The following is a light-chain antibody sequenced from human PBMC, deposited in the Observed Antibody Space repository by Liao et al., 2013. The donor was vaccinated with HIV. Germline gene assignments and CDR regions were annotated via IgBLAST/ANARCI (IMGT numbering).Light chain of an antibody. Sequence: SYVLAQPPSVSVAPGETARITCGGNNIGSKSVYWYQQKPGQAPVLVIYYDSDRPSGIPERFSGSNSGNTATLTISRVEAGDEADYYCQVWDSSSEHHVVFGGGTKLTAL. J-gene: IGLJ2*01. CDR1: NIGSKS. CDR3: QVWDSSSEHHVV. CDR2: YDS. V-gene: IGLV3-21*04.